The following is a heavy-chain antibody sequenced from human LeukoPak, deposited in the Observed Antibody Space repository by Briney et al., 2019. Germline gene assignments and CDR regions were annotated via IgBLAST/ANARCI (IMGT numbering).Heavy chain of an antibody. CDR3: ARVAVAGPTGWFDS. J-gene: IGHJ5*01. CDR1: GFALRSYT. Sequence: GGSQRLSCAASGFALRSYTVTWVRQAPGKGLEWVSSISSTSAYIYYAESVKGRFSISRDNVDNVVHLQMSSLRNEDTAFYYCARVAVAGPTGWFDSWGQGTLVTVSS. D-gene: IGHD6-19*01. CDR2: ISSTSAYI. V-gene: IGHV3-21*01.